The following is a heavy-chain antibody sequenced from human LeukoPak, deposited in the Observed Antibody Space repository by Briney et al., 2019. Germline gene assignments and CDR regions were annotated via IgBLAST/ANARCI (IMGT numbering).Heavy chain of an antibody. CDR2: ISDSGSGT. CDR3: AKDGRKVATTLDS. CDR1: GSTFNNYA. D-gene: IGHD5-12*01. J-gene: IGHJ4*02. V-gene: IGHV3-23*01. Sequence: GGSLRLYCTAYGSTFNNYAMCWVSQAPGKGLEWVSVISDSGSGTYYADSVKGRFTISRDNSKNALYLQTNSLRAEDTALYYCAKDGRKVATTLDSWGQRTLVTVSS.